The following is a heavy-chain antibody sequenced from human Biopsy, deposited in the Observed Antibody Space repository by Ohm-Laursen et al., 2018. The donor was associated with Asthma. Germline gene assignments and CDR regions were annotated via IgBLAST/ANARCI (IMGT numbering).Heavy chain of an antibody. V-gene: IGHV1-69*01. CDR2: VIPIYGTT. Sequence: GSSVKVSCKAHGDILSSFGIKWVRKAPGQGLEWMGGVIPIYGTTHTAQKFQGRLTITADESTSTAYMKLTSLRKEDTAVYYCARGGYYGDRRYHNGLDVWGQGTTVTVSS. CDR1: GDILSSFG. CDR3: ARGGYYGDRRYHNGLDV. J-gene: IGHJ6*02. D-gene: IGHD4-17*01.